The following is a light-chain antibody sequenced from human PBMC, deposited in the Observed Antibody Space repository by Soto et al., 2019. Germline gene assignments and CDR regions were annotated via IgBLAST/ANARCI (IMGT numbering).Light chain of an antibody. CDR1: QSVNSF. Sequence: DIVLTQSPATLSLSPGERATLSCRASQSVNSFLAWYQQKPGQPPRLLIYEASNRATDIPASFRGSGSGTDFTLTISSLEPEDFAVYYCQQYDSSPKTSGQGTKVDIK. J-gene: IGKJ1*01. CDR3: QQYDSSPKT. CDR2: EAS. V-gene: IGKV3-11*01.